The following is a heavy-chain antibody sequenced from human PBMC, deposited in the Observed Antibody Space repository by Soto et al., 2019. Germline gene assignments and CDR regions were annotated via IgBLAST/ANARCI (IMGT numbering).Heavy chain of an antibody. CDR1: GFTFSRYD. CDR3: VRANWNVDC. Sequence: QVQLVESGGDVVKPGGSLRLSCAASGFTFSRYDMTWVRQAPGEGLEWISYISSAGDYTDYADSVKGRFTISRDNTRDSLFLQINSLRVEDTAVYYCVRANWNVDCWGRGTRGTVSS. CDR2: ISSAGDYT. J-gene: IGHJ4*02. D-gene: IGHD1-1*01. V-gene: IGHV3-11*06.